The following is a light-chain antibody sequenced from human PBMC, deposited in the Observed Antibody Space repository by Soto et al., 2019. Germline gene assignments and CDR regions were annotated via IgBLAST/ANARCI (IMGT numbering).Light chain of an antibody. Sequence: EIVLTQSPGTLSLSPGERATLSCRASQSVSSTYLAWYQQRPGQAPRLLIYDASSRATGIPDRFSGRGSGTDFTLTISRLEPEDFAVYYCQQYAGSPRAFGGGNNVEIK. V-gene: IGKV3-20*01. CDR1: QSVSSTY. CDR2: DAS. CDR3: QQYAGSPRA. J-gene: IGKJ4*01.